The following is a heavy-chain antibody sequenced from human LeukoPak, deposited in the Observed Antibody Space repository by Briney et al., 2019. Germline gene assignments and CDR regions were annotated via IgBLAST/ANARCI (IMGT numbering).Heavy chain of an antibody. J-gene: IGHJ5*02. V-gene: IGHV1-8*01. Sequence: ASVKVSCKASGYTFTSYDINWVRQATGQGLEWMGWVNPNSGNTGYAQKFQGRVTMTRNTSISTAYMELSSLRSEDTAVYYCARGFRGRYYDFWSGYRPPRWFDPWGQGTLVTVSS. CDR1: GYTFTSYD. D-gene: IGHD3-3*01. CDR3: ARGFRGRYYDFWSGYRPPRWFDP. CDR2: VNPNSGNT.